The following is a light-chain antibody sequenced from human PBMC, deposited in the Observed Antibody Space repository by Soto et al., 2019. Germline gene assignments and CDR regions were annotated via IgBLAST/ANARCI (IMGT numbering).Light chain of an antibody. CDR1: SSNIGSNT. Sequence: QSVLTQPPSASGTPGQRVTISCSGSSSNIGSNTVNWYQQLPGTAPKLLIYSNNQRPSGVPDRFSGAKYGASASLAISGLQSEDDADYYCAAWDASLNGYVFGTGTKLTVL. J-gene: IGLJ1*01. V-gene: IGLV1-44*01. CDR2: SNN. CDR3: AAWDASLNGYV.